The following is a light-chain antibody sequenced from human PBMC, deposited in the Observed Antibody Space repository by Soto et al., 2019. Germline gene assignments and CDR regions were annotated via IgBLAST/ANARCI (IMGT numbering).Light chain of an antibody. CDR1: SSNIGAGYD. Sequence: QSVLTQPPSVSGAPGQRVTISCTGSSSNIGAGYDVHWYQQLPGTAPKPLIYVNSNRPSGVPDRFSGSKSGTSASLAITGLRAEDEGDYYCQSYDSSLSGYVFGTGTKLTVL. CDR2: VNS. J-gene: IGLJ1*01. V-gene: IGLV1-40*01. CDR3: QSYDSSLSGYV.